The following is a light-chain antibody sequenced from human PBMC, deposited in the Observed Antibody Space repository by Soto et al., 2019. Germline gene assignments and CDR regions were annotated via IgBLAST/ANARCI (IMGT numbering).Light chain of an antibody. CDR3: QQRSKWPVT. CDR1: QSIGST. V-gene: IGKV3-11*01. Sequence: EIVLTQSPDTLSLSPGERAIFSCRTSQSIGSTLAWYQHKPGQAPRLLIYDASKRATGIPARFSGSGYGTVFTHTISSLEPEDFAVYFCQQRSKWPVTFGPGTTVDIK. J-gene: IGKJ3*01. CDR2: DAS.